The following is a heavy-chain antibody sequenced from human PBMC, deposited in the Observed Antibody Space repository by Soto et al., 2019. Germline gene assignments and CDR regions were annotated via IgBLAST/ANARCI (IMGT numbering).Heavy chain of an antibody. J-gene: IGHJ4*02. D-gene: IGHD4-17*01. Sequence: SETLSLTCTVSGGSISSGGYYWSWIRQHPGKGLEWIGYIYYSGSTYYNPSLKSRVTISVDTSKNQFSLKLSSVTAADTAVYYCATGAGDYGDYWGQGTLVTVSS. CDR3: ATGAGDYGDY. CDR1: GGSISSGGYY. CDR2: IYYSGST. V-gene: IGHV4-31*03.